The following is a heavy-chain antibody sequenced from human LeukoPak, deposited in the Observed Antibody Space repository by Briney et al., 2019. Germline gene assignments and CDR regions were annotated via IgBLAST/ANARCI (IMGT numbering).Heavy chain of an antibody. D-gene: IGHD3-3*01. J-gene: IGHJ4*02. CDR2: ISAYNGNT. CDR3: ARRQGDFWSGYYIDY. CDR1: GYTFTSYG. V-gene: IGHV1-18*01. Sequence: ASVKVSCKASGYTFTSYGISWVRQAPGQGLEWMGWISAYNGNTNYAQKLQGRVTMTTDTSTSTAYMELRSLRSDDTAVYYCARRQGDFWSGYYIDYWGQGTLVTVSS.